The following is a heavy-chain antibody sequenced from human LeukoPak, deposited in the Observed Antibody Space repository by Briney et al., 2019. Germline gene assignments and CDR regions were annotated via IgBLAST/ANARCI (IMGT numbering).Heavy chain of an antibody. V-gene: IGHV3-53*01. CDR1: GFSVSTNY. Sequence: GGSLRLSCEGSGFSVSTNYMNWVRQAPGKGLEWVSILYSGSSTYYTDSVKGRFTVSRDDSKNTLFLHMNSLGVEDTAVHYCARVGDHYHWYLDVWGRGTLVTVSS. CDR2: LYSGSST. CDR3: ARVGDHYHWYLDV. D-gene: IGHD3-10*01. J-gene: IGHJ2*01.